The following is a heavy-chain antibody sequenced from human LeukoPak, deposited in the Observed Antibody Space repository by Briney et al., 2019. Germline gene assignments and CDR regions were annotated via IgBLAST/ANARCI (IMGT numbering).Heavy chain of an antibody. CDR1: GLTFSSYE. Sequence: PGGSLRLSCAASGLTFSSYEMNWVRQAPGKGLEWISYISSASNMIYYAESVKSRFTISRDNAKNSLYLQMNSLRAEDTAVYYCATASGSWYRYYFDSWGQGILVTVSS. V-gene: IGHV3-48*03. J-gene: IGHJ4*02. D-gene: IGHD6-13*01. CDR2: ISSASNMI. CDR3: ATASGSWYRYYFDS.